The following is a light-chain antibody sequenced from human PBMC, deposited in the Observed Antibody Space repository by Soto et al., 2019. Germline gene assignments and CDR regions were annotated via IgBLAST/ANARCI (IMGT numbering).Light chain of an antibody. CDR1: QNINKW. V-gene: IGKV1-5*01. Sequence: DIQMTQSPSTLSASVGDIVVITFRASQNINKWLAWYQQKPGKAPKFLIYDASTLATGVPSRFSGSGSGTEFTPTISSLQPDDFATFYCQQYHTFPRTFGQGTKVDIK. J-gene: IGKJ1*01. CDR2: DAS. CDR3: QQYHTFPRT.